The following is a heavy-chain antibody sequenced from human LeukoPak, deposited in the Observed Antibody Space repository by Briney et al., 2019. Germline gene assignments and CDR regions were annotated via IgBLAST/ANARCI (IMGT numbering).Heavy chain of an antibody. J-gene: IGHJ6*04. Sequence: GGSLRLSCAASGFSFGSFAMSWVRQAPGKGLEWVSGIIGSGGTTFYADSVKGRFTISRDNSKNTLYLQMNSLRAEDTAVYYCARWFGGLNVWGKGTTVTVSS. CDR1: GFSFGSFA. V-gene: IGHV3-23*01. D-gene: IGHD3-10*01. CDR2: IIGSGGTT. CDR3: ARWFGGLNV.